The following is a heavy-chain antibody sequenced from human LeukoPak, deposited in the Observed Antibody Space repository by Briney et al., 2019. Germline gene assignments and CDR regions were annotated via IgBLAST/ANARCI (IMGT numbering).Heavy chain of an antibody. CDR2: MSASNGNT. J-gene: IGHJ1*01. CDR3: ARGKGHSSGPGDFQH. D-gene: IGHD3-22*01. Sequence: APVKVSCKASGYTFTSYGISWVGQARGQGREWMGWMSASNGNTNYAQKLQGRVTMTTDTPTSTAYMELTSLRSDDTAVYYCARGKGHSSGPGDFQHWGQGTLVTVSS. V-gene: IGHV1-18*01. CDR1: GYTFTSYG.